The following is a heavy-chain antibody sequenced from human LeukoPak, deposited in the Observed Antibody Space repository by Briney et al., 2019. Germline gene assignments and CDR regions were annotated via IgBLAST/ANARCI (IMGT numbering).Heavy chain of an antibody. CDR3: ARTVSSWSPAGYFDY. V-gene: IGHV3-23*01. D-gene: IGHD6-13*01. Sequence: GGSLRLSCAASGFTFSSYAMSWVRQAPGKGLEWVSAISGSGGSTYYADSVKGRFTISRDNSKNTLYLQMNSLRAEDTAVYYCARTVSSWSPAGYFDYWGQGTLVTVSS. CDR2: ISGSGGST. CDR1: GFTFSSYA. J-gene: IGHJ4*02.